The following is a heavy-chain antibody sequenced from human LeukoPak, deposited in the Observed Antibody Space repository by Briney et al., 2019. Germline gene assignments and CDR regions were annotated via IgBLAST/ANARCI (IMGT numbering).Heavy chain of an antibody. V-gene: IGHV1-18*01. D-gene: IGHD2-2*03. CDR1: GYSFTSYG. CDR2: ISAYNGNT. CDR3: ARDETGYCSSTSCSPFDY. J-gene: IGHJ4*02. Sequence: PMASVKVSCKASGYSFTSYGISWVRQAPGQGLEWMGWISAYNGNTNYAQKLHGRVTMTTDASTSTAYMELRSLRSDDTAVYYCARDETGYCSSTSCSPFDYWGQGTLVTVSS.